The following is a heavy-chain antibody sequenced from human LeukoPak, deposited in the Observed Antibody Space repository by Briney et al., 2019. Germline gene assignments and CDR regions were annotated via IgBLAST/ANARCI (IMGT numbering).Heavy chain of an antibody. D-gene: IGHD4-17*01. CDR3: ARVGPPTTVTFYYYYGMDV. CDR2: ISSSSSYI. J-gene: IGHJ6*02. Sequence: PGGSLRLSCAASGFTFSSYSMNWVRQAPGKGLEWVSSISSSSSYIYYADSVKGRFTISRDNAKNSLYLQMNSLRAEDTAVYYCARVGPPTTVTFYYYYGMDVWGQGTTVTVSS. CDR1: GFTFSSYS. V-gene: IGHV3-21*01.